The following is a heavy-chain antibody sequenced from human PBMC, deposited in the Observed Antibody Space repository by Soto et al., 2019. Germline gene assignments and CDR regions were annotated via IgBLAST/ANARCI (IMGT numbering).Heavy chain of an antibody. CDR3: AREGVGYFDWSPHYFDY. J-gene: IGHJ4*02. D-gene: IGHD3-9*01. V-gene: IGHV3-30-3*01. Sequence: QVQLVESGGGVVQPGRSLRLSCAASGFTFSSYAMHWVRQAPGKGLEWVAVISYDGSNKYYADSVKGRFTISRDNSKNPLYLQMNSLRAEDKAVYYCAREGVGYFDWSPHYFDYWGQGTLVTVSA. CDR2: ISYDGSNK. CDR1: GFTFSSYA.